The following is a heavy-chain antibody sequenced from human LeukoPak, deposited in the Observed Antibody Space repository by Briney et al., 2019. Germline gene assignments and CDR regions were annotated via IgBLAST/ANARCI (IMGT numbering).Heavy chain of an antibody. D-gene: IGHD6-19*01. CDR3: ARSTVAGNAGYFQH. CDR2: IIPIFGTA. J-gene: IGHJ1*01. CDR1: GGTFSSYA. Sequence: SAKVSCKASGGTFSSYAISWVRQAPGQGLEWMGGIIPIFGTANYAQKFQGRVTITADESTSTAYMELSSLRSEDTAVYYCARSTVAGNAGYFQHWGQGTLVTVSS. V-gene: IGHV1-69*13.